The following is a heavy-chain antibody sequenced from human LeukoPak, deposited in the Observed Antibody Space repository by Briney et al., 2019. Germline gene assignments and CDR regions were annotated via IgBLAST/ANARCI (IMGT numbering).Heavy chain of an antibody. Sequence: ASVKVSCKASGYTFTNYGISWVRQAPGQGLEWMGWISAYSGNTNYAQKLQGRVTMTTDTSTSTAYMELRSLRSDDTAVYYCARDRGITMIVVGLFDYWGQGTLVTVSS. J-gene: IGHJ4*02. CDR1: GYTFTNYG. CDR3: ARDRGITMIVVGLFDY. V-gene: IGHV1-18*01. CDR2: ISAYSGNT. D-gene: IGHD3-22*01.